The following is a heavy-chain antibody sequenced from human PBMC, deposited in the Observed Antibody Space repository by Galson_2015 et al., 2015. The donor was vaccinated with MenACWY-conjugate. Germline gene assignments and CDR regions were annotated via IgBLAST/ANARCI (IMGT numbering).Heavy chain of an antibody. Sequence: ETLSLTCTVSGGSIRDSSYFWGWIRQPPGQGPECIGFIYYTGRTFYNPSLKSRVTVSADTSKNQFSLRLTSVTAADTAVYYCNCSPYGMDVWGQGTAVTVSS. J-gene: IGHJ6*02. V-gene: IGHV4-39*01. CDR1: GGSIRDSSYF. CDR2: IYYTGRT. D-gene: IGHD2-21*02. CDR3: NCSPYGMDV.